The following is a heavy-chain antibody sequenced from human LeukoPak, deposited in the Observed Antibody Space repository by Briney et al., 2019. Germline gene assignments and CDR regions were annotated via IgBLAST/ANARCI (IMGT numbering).Heavy chain of an antibody. Sequence: GGSLRLSCAASGFTVSSNYMSWVRQAPGKGLEWVSVIYSGGSTYYADSVKGRFTISRDNSKNTLYLQMNSLRAKDTAVYYCARVSDYDFWSGYFDYWGQGTLVTVSS. V-gene: IGHV3-66*02. CDR1: GFTVSSNY. J-gene: IGHJ4*02. CDR2: IYSGGST. CDR3: ARVSDYDFWSGYFDY. D-gene: IGHD3-3*01.